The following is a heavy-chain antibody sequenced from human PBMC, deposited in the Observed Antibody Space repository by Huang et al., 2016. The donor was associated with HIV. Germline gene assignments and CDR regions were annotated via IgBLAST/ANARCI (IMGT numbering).Heavy chain of an antibody. D-gene: IGHD6-19*01. V-gene: IGHV4-39*01. CDR1: GGSISGSRYY. CDR3: ARGQSGPSQWLASLGNYYYYMDV. CDR2: IYYSGAS. J-gene: IGHJ6*03. Sequence: QLQLQESGPGPVKPSATLSLTCSVSGGSISGSRYYWGWIRQPPGKGLEWIGSIYYSGASPYSPSLKLRVTISVDTSKNQFSLKLSSVTAAETAVYYCARGQSGPSQWLASLGNYYYYMDVWGKGTTVTVSS.